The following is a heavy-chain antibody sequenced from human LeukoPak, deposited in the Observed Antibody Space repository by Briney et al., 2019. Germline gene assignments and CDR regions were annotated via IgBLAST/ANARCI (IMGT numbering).Heavy chain of an antibody. CDR1: GGSISSYY. V-gene: IGHV4-59*01. J-gene: IGHJ5*02. CDR2: IYYSGST. Sequence: SETLSLTCTVSGGSISSYYWSWIRQPPGKGLEWIGYIYYSGSTNYNPPLKSRVTISVDTSKNQFSLKLNSVTAADTAVYYCARDPRGGTSRDNWFDPWGQGTLVTVSS. CDR3: ARDPRGGTSRDNWFDP. D-gene: IGHD1-1*01.